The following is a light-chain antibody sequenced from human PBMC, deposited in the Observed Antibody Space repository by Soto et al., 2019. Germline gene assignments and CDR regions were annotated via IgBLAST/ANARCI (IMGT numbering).Light chain of an antibody. V-gene: IGLV2-14*01. CDR3: NSYTSSSTLPYV. CDR1: SSEVGGYNY. Sequence: QSALTQPASVSGSPGQSITISCTGTSSEVGGYNYVSWYQQHPGKAPKVMIYDVSKRPSGVSNRFSGSKSGNTASLSISGLQAEDEADYYCNSYTSSSTLPYVFGTGTKLTVL. J-gene: IGLJ1*01. CDR2: DVS.